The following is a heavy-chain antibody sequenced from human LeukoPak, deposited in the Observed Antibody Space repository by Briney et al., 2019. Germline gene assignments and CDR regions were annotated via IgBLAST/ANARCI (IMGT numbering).Heavy chain of an antibody. J-gene: IGHJ4*02. CDR1: GFTFSTYS. Sequence: GGSLRLSRAASGFTFSTYSLNWVRQTPGKGLEWVSSISSSGSYIYYADSLKGRFTISRDNAKNSLYLQMNSLRAEDTAVYYCARGDNWNFAYLDYWGQGTLVTVSS. V-gene: IGHV3-21*01. CDR3: ARGDNWNFAYLDY. CDR2: ISSSGSYI. D-gene: IGHD1-1*01.